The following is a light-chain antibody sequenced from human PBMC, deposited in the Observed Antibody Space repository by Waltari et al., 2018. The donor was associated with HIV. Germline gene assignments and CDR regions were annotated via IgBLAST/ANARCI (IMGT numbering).Light chain of an antibody. CDR1: QSISNSQ. Sequence: EIVLTQSPGTLSLSPGGRATLSCRASQSISNSQLAWYQQKPGQAPRLLIYGASSRATGIPDRFGGSGSGTDFTLTISRLEPEDFAVYYCQQYGRSSWTFGQGTKVEIQ. V-gene: IGKV3-20*01. CDR3: QQYGRSSWT. J-gene: IGKJ1*01. CDR2: GAS.